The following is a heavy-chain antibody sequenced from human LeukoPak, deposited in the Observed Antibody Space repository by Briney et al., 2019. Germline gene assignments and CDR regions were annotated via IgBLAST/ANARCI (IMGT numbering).Heavy chain of an antibody. CDR1: GYTFTGYY. CDR2: INPNSGGT. D-gene: IGHD2-2*01. V-gene: IGHV1-2*02. J-gene: IGHJ4*02. CDR3: ARVGGYCSSTSCPFDY. Sequence: GASVKVSCKASGYTFTGYYMHWVRQAPGQGLEWMGWINPNSGGTNYAQKFQGRVTMTRDTSISTAYMELSRLRSDDTAVYYCARVGGYCSSTSCPFDYWGQGTLVTVSS.